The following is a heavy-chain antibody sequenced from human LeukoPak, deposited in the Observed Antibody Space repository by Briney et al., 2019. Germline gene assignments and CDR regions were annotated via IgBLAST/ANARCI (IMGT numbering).Heavy chain of an antibody. CDR2: ISAYNGNT. J-gene: IGHJ6*03. CDR3: ARDSVGDYYYYYYMDV. D-gene: IGHD2-15*01. Sequence: ASVKVSCKASGYTFTSYGISWVRQAPGQGLEWMGWISAYNGNTNYAQKLQGRVTMTTDTSTSTAYMELRGLRSDDTAVYYCARDSVGDYYYYYYMDVWGKGTTVTVSS. V-gene: IGHV1-18*01. CDR1: GYTFTSYG.